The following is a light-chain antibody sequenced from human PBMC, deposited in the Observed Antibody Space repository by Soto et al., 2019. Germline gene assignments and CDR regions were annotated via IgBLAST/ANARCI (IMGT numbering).Light chain of an antibody. CDR2: DVN. Sequence: QSVLTQPASVSGSPGQSITISCTGTSSDVGDYPYVSWYQQHPGKAPKVVIYDVNKRPSGASDRFSGSKSGNTASLTISGLPAEDEADYYCCSYTTTPTHVLFGGGTKLTVL. CDR1: SSDVGDYPY. J-gene: IGLJ3*02. V-gene: IGLV2-14*03. CDR3: CSYTTTPTHVL.